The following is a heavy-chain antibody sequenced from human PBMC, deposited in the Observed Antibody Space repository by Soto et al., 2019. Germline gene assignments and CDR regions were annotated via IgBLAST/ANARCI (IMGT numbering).Heavy chain of an antibody. Sequence: EVQLLESGGGLVQPGGSLRLSCAASAFTFSSYAMRWVSQAPGKGLEWVSVISGSGGSTYYADSVKGRFTISRDNSKNTLYLQMNSLRAEDTAVYYCAKRTPGWYFHLWGRGTLVTVSS. J-gene: IGHJ2*01. CDR2: ISGSGGST. V-gene: IGHV3-23*01. CDR3: AKRTPGWYFHL. CDR1: AFTFSSYA.